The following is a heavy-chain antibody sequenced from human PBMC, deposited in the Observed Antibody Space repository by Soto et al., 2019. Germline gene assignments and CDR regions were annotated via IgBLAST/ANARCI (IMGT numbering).Heavy chain of an antibody. Sequence: ETLSLTCTVSGGSISSSSYYWGWIRQPPGKGLEWIGSIYYSGSTYYNPSLKSRVTISVDTSKNQFSLKLSSVTAADTAVYYCASPGPDTNWGQGTLVTVSS. CDR1: GGSISSSSYY. J-gene: IGHJ4*02. D-gene: IGHD2-2*01. CDR3: ASPGPDTN. CDR2: IYYSGST. V-gene: IGHV4-39*01.